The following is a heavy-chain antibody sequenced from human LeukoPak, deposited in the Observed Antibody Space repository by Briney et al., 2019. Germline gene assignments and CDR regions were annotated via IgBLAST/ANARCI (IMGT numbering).Heavy chain of an antibody. J-gene: IGHJ4*02. D-gene: IGHD3-10*01. CDR2: INPSGGST. V-gene: IGHV1-46*01. CDR3: ARSDRGHYYFDY. Sequence: VASVKVSCKVSGYTLTELSMHWVRQAPGQGLEWMGIINPSGGSTSYAQKFQGRVTMTRDTSTSTVYMELSSLRSEDTAVYYCARSDRGHYYFDYWGQGTLVTVSS. CDR1: GYTLTELS.